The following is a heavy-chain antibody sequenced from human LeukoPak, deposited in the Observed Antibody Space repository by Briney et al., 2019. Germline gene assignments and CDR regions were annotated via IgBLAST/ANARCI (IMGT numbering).Heavy chain of an antibody. J-gene: IGHJ4*02. D-gene: IGHD3-3*01. CDR1: GFTFSSYA. V-gene: IGHV3-23*01. CDR3: AKDNFGVVILYFDY. CDR2: ISGSGGST. Sequence: PGGSLRLSCAASGFTFSSYAMSWVRQAPGKGLEWVSAISGSGGSTYYADSVKGRFTISRDNSKNTLYLQMNSLRAEDTAVYCCAKDNFGVVILYFDYWGQGTLVTVSS.